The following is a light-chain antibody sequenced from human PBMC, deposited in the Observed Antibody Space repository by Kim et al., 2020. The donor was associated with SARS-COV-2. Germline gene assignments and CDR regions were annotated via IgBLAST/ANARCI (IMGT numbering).Light chain of an antibody. J-gene: IGKJ4*01. Sequence: APGETPTLSCRASQTISSDYLAWYQQKPGQAPRLLIHDASNRATGIPDRFSGSGSGTDFTLTISRLEPEDFAVYYCQQYGNSPLTFGGGTKVEIK. CDR3: QQYGNSPLT. CDR2: DAS. V-gene: IGKV3-20*01. CDR1: QTISSDY.